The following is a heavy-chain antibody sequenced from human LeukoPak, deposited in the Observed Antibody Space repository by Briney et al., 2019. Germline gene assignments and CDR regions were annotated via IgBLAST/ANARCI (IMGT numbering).Heavy chain of an antibody. CDR2: INHSGST. Sequence: PSDPLPLICAVYGGSFSGYYWSWIRQPPGKGLEWMGEINHSGSTNYNPSLKSRVPISVDTSKNQFSLKLSSVSAADTAVYYCARVVPAAILGGYNWFDPCGQGTLVTVSS. CDR1: GGSFSGYY. V-gene: IGHV4-34*01. CDR3: ARVVPAAILGGYNWFDP. J-gene: IGHJ5*02. D-gene: IGHD2-2*02.